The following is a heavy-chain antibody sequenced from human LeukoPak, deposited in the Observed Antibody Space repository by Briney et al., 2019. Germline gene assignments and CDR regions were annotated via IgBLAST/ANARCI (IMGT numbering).Heavy chain of an antibody. CDR2: IYYSGST. J-gene: IGHJ4*02. D-gene: IGHD2-2*02. CDR1: GGSMSSYY. V-gene: IGHV4-59*01. Sequence: SETLSLTCTVSGGSMSSYYWSWIRQPPGKGLEWIGYIYYSGSTNYNPSLKSRVTISVDTSKNQFSLKLSSVTAADTAVYYCARDGVSGAYTLDYWGQGTLVTVSS. CDR3: ARDGVSGAYTLDY.